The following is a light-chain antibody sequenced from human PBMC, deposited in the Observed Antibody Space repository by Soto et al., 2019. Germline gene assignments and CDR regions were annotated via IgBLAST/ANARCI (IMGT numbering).Light chain of an antibody. J-gene: IGKJ5*01. Sequence: DIQMTQSPATLSASVGDRVTITCRASQSISRWLTWYQQKPGKAPKLLIYDASSLESGVPSRFNGSGSETEFTLTISRLQPDDFATYFCHSRAFGQGTRLEIK. CDR2: DAS. CDR1: QSISRW. CDR3: HSRA. V-gene: IGKV1-5*01.